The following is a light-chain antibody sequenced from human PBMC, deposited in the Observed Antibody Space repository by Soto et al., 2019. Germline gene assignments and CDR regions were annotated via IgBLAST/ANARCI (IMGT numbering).Light chain of an antibody. J-gene: IGLJ1*01. V-gene: IGLV2-14*01. CDR3: CSYTGASTYV. CDR2: AVT. Sequence: QSALTHPASVSGSPGQSVTISCAGTSGDVGGYNYVSWYQQHPGKAPKLMIHAVTNRPSGVSNRFSGSKSGNTASLTISRLQAEDEADYYCCSYTGASTYVFGTGTKLTVL. CDR1: SGDVGGYNY.